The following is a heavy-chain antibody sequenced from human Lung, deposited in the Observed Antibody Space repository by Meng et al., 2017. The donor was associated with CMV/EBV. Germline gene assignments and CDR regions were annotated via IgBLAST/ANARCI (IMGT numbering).Heavy chain of an antibody. V-gene: IGHV3-9*01. D-gene: IGHD2-21*02. Sequence: SXTASGFTFDDFAMHWVRQTPGEGLEWVSGISGNTGFIGYADSVKGRFTISRDNAKKTPSLQMNTLRAEGTARYYCTKGGGERVTFDAMDVWGQGXTVTVSS. CDR1: GFTFDDFA. CDR3: TKGGGERVTFDAMDV. J-gene: IGHJ6*02. CDR2: ISGNTGFI.